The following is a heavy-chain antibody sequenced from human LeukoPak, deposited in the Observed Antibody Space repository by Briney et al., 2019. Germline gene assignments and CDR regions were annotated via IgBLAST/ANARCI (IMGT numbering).Heavy chain of an antibody. V-gene: IGHV4-59*01. D-gene: IGHD5-18*01. CDR2: IYYSGST. CDR1: GGSISSYY. J-gene: IGHJ4*02. Sequence: KPSETLSLTCTVSGGSISSYYWSWIRQPPGKGLEWIGYIYYSGSTNYNPSLKSRVTISIDTSKNQFSLRLSSVTAADTAVYYCARGAAGYSYGWGQGTLVTVSS. CDR3: ARGAAGYSYG.